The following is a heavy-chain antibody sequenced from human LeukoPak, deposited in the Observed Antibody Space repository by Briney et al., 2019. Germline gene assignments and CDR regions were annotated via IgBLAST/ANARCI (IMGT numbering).Heavy chain of an antibody. V-gene: IGHV4-34*01. CDR1: GGSFSGYY. CDR3: ARGGSLSYYDSSGYYWIDY. J-gene: IGHJ4*02. D-gene: IGHD3-22*01. Sequence: SETLSLTCAVYGGSFSGYYWSWIRQPPGKGLEWIGEINHSGSTNYNPSLKSRVTISVDTSKNQFSLKLSSVTAADTAVYYCARGGSLSYYDSSGYYWIDYWGQGTLVTVSS. CDR2: INHSGST.